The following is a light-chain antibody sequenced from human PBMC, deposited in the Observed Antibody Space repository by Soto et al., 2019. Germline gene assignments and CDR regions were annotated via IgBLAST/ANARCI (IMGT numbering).Light chain of an antibody. V-gene: IGKV1-5*01. Sequence: DIQMRHSHSTLSASGGDRVTITCRASQSISSWLDWYQQKQGKAPKLLIYAASSLESGVPSRFSGSGSGTEFTLTISSLQPDDFATYYCQQYNSYWGTFGQGTKVDI. J-gene: IGKJ1*01. CDR3: QQYNSYWGT. CDR2: AAS. CDR1: QSISSW.